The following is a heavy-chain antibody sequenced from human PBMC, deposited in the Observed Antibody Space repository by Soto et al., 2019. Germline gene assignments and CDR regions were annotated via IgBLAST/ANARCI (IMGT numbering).Heavy chain of an antibody. CDR2: ISSTTNYI. CDR3: ARESEDLTSNFDY. V-gene: IGHV3-21*06. Sequence: GGSLRRSWAACGFTFSSYAMSWVRQAPGKGLEWVSAISSTTNYIYYGDSMKGRFTISRDNAKNSLYLEMNRLRAEDTAVYYCARESEDLTSNFDYWGQGILVTVSS. CDR1: GFTFSSYA. J-gene: IGHJ4*02.